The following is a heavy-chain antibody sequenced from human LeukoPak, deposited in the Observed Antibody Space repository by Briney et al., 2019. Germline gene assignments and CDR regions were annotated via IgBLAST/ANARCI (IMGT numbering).Heavy chain of an antibody. CDR2: ISSSSSYI. J-gene: IGHJ4*02. CDR1: GFTFSIYS. V-gene: IGHV3-21*01. CDR3: ARDLSLGELSR. Sequence: GGSLRLSCAASGFTFSIYSMNWVRQAPGKGLEWVSSISSSSSYIYYADSVKGRFTISRDNAKNSLYLQMNSLRAEDTAVYYCARDLSLGELSRWGQGTLVTVSS. D-gene: IGHD3-16*02.